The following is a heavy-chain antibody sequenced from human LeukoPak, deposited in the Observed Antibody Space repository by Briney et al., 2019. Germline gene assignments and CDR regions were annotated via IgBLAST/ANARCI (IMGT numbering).Heavy chain of an antibody. CDR2: IYYSGSS. Sequence: SETPSLTCTVSGGSISNYYWSWIRQPPGKGLGWIGYIYYSGSSNYNPSLKSRVTISVDTSKNQFSLKLSSVTAADTAVYYCARDSDWNDGFDYWGQGTLVTVSS. CDR3: ARDSDWNDGFDY. CDR1: GGSISNYY. J-gene: IGHJ4*02. D-gene: IGHD1-1*01. V-gene: IGHV4-59*01.